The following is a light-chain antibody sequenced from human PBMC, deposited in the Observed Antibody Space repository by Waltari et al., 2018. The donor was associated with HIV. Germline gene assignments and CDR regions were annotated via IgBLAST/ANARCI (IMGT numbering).Light chain of an antibody. CDR3: SSVSGSINFVV. Sequence: QYALTQPPSASGSPGQSVTISCTGTSSDVGAYKFVSWYQQHPGKAPKLMIYEINQRPSGVPDRFSGSKSGNTASLTVSGLQAEDEADNYCSSVSGSINFVVFGGGTKLTVL. CDR1: SSDVGAYKF. V-gene: IGLV2-8*01. CDR2: EIN. J-gene: IGLJ2*01.